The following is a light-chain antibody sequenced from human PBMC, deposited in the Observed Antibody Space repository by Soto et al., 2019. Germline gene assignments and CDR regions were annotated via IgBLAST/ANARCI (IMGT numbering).Light chain of an antibody. CDR3: QQYGSSPTWT. Sequence: EILLTQSPGTLSLSPGERATLSCRSIQSVSSSYLAWYQQKPGQAPRLLIFGASSRATGIPDRFSGSGSGTDFTLTINRLEPEDFAVYYCQQYGSSPTWTFGQGTKVDIK. V-gene: IGKV3-20*01. CDR2: GAS. J-gene: IGKJ1*01. CDR1: QSVSSSY.